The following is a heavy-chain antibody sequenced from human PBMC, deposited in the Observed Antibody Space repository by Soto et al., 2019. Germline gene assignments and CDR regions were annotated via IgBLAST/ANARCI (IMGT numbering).Heavy chain of an antibody. V-gene: IGHV3-53*04. CDR1: GFTVSSNY. J-gene: IGHJ6*02. CDR2: IYSGDST. CDR3: ARALGDGYYYYGMDV. Sequence: EVQLVESGGGLVQPGGSLRLSCAASGFTVSSNYMTWVRQAPGKGLEWVSLIYSGDSTYYADSVKGRFTISRHNSKHTRYLQMNSLSTEDTAVYYCARALGDGYYYYGMDVWGQGTTVTVSS. D-gene: IGHD3-16*01.